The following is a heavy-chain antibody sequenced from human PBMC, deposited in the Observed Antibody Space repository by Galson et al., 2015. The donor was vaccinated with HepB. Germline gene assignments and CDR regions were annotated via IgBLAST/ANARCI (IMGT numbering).Heavy chain of an antibody. D-gene: IGHD2-15*01. CDR1: GYRFSMYW. Sequence: QSGAEVKKPGESLKISCEGSGYRFSMYWIGWVRQMPGRGLEWMGSIYPSASETRYSPSFQGQVTISADKSISTAYLQWSSPKASDTAMYYCARRQIYGSGLYSMDVWGQGTTVTVSS. CDR3: ARRQIYGSGLYSMDV. CDR2: IYPSASET. J-gene: IGHJ6*02. V-gene: IGHV5-51*01.